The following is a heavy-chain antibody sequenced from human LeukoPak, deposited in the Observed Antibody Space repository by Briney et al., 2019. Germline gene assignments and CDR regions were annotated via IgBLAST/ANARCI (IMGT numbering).Heavy chain of an antibody. Sequence: GGSLRLSCAASGFTISSNYMSWVGQAPGKGLEWVSVIYSGGSTYYTDSVKGRFTISRDNSKNTQYLQMNSLRAEDTAVYYCATKDSSGYIDAFDIWGQGTMVTVSS. CDR2: IYSGGST. CDR1: GFTISSNY. V-gene: IGHV3-53*01. J-gene: IGHJ3*02. D-gene: IGHD3-22*01. CDR3: ATKDSSGYIDAFDI.